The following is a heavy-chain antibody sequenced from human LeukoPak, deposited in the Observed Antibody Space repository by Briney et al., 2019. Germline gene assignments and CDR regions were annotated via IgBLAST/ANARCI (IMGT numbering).Heavy chain of an antibody. Sequence: SETLSLTCTVSGGSISSYYWSWIRQPPGKGLEWIGYIYYSGSTNYNPSLKSRVTISVDTSKNQFSLKLSSVTAADTAVYYCARHFDYWGQGTLVTVSS. J-gene: IGHJ4*02. CDR1: GGSISSYY. CDR2: IYYSGST. V-gene: IGHV4-59*08. CDR3: ARHFDY.